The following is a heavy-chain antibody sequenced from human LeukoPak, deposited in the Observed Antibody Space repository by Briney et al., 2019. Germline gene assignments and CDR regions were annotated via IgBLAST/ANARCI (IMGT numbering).Heavy chain of an antibody. CDR3: AGNVDTALGY. V-gene: IGHV3-33*01. CDR2: IWYDGSNK. Sequence: GGSLRLSCTASGFTFSSYGMHWVRQAPGKGLEWVAVIWYDGSNKYYADSVKGRFTISRDNSKNTLYLQMNSLRAEDTAVYYCAGNVDTALGYWGQGTLVTVSS. CDR1: GFTFSSYG. D-gene: IGHD5-18*01. J-gene: IGHJ4*02.